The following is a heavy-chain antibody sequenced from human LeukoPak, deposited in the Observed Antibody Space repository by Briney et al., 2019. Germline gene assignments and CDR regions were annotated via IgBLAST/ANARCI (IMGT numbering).Heavy chain of an antibody. D-gene: IGHD3-10*01. J-gene: IGHJ4*02. CDR3: ARGQPNRLLWFGELLSNINPFDY. V-gene: IGHV1-18*01. Sequence: ASVKVSCKASGYTFTSYGINWVRQAPGQGLEWMGWISAYNGYTNYTQKFQGRVTMTTDTSTTTAYMEVRSLRSDDTAVYYCARGQPNRLLWFGELLSNINPFDYWGQGTLVTVSS. CDR2: ISAYNGYT. CDR1: GYTFTSYG.